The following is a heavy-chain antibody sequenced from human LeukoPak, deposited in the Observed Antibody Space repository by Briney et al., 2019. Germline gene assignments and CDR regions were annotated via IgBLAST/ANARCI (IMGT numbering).Heavy chain of an antibody. J-gene: IGHJ5*02. CDR3: ARDGSGWYLSNWFDP. D-gene: IGHD6-19*01. CDR1: GYTFTGYY. CDR2: INPNSGGT. Sequence: ASVKVSCKASGYTFTGYYMHWVRQAPGQGLEWMGRINPNSGGTNYAQKFQGRVTMTRDTSISTAYMELSRLRSDDTAVYYCARDGSGWYLSNWFDPWGQGTLVTVSS. V-gene: IGHV1-2*06.